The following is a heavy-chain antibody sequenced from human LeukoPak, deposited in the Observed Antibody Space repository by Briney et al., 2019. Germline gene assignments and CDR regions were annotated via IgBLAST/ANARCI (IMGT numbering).Heavy chain of an antibody. CDR3: VKDSHYDSSGYRFDP. Sequence: GGSLRLSCVASGFPFSNFWMTWVRQAPGKGLQWVAFIRYDSSNQYYADSVKGRFTISRDYSKNTLYLQMNSLRSEDTAVYYCVKDSHYDSSGYRFDPWGQGTLVIVSS. CDR1: GFPFSNFW. CDR2: IRYDSSNQ. D-gene: IGHD3-22*01. J-gene: IGHJ5*02. V-gene: IGHV3-30*02.